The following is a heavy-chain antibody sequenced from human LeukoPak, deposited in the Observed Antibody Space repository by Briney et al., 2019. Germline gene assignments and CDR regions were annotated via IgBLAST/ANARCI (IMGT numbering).Heavy chain of an antibody. V-gene: IGHV3-48*01. CDR1: GFTFSNYS. D-gene: IGHD3-10*01. CDR3: GNSYYALSL. Sequence: GGSLRLSCEASGFTFSNYSMNWVRQAPGKGLGWISYINGGSRAMYYADSVKGRFTISRDDAKNSLYLQMSSLRAEDTAVYYCGNSYYALSLWGQGTLVTVSS. CDR2: INGGSRAM. J-gene: IGHJ4*02.